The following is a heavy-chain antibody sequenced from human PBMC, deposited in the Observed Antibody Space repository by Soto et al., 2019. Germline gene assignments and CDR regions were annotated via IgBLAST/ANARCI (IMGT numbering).Heavy chain of an antibody. D-gene: IGHD2-2*01. Sequence: QVQLQQWGAGLLKPSETLSLTCAVYGGSFSGYYWSWIRQPPGKGLEWIGEINHSGSTNYNPSLKSRVTISVDSSKDQFSLTLSSVTSADTAVYYCARVGLPAAKRGWFDPWVEGTLVTVSS. V-gene: IGHV4-34*01. CDR1: GGSFSGYY. CDR3: ARVGLPAAKRGWFDP. J-gene: IGHJ5*02. CDR2: INHSGST.